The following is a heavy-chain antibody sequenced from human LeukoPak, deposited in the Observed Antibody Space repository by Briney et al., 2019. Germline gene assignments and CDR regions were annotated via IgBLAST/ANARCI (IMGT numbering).Heavy chain of an antibody. CDR2: IYPGDSDT. CDR1: GYSFTSYW. J-gene: IGHJ6*02. V-gene: IGHV5-51*01. D-gene: IGHD6-13*01. Sequence: GESLKISCKGSGYSFTSYWIGWVRQMPGKGLEWMGIIYPGDSDTRYSPSFQGQVTISADKSISTAYLQWSSLKASDTAMYYCAGQERAAAGTDYYYYGMDVWGQGTTVTVSS. CDR3: AGQERAAAGTDYYYYGMDV.